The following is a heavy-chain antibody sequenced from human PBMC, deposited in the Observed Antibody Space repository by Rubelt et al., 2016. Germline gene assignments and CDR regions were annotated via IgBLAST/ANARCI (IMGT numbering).Heavy chain of an antibody. J-gene: IGHJ3*01. CDR2: LYSGGTT. CDR1: GFTVSSTY. V-gene: IGHV3-53*01. CDR3: AGDSGYDLNAFDV. D-gene: IGHD5-12*01. Sequence: GSLRLSCAVSGFTVSSTYMTWVRQAPGKGLEWVSVLYSGGTTYYADSVKGRFTISRDNSKNTLLLQINSLRAEDTAVYYCAGDSGYDLNAFDVWGQGTKVTVSS.